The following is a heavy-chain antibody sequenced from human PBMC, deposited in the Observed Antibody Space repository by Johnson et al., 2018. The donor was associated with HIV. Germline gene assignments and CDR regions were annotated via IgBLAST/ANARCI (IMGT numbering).Heavy chain of an antibody. CDR2: ISGSGGSP. V-gene: IGHV3-23*04. Sequence: VRLVESGGGLVQPGGSLRLSCAASGFTFSSYAMSWVRQAPGKGLEWVSAISGSGGSPYSADSVKGGITISRDNSKKTLHLQMSSLRGDDTAIYYCAKVIALAGRPDAFDVWGRGTVVTVSS. CDR1: GFTFSSYA. J-gene: IGHJ3*01. CDR3: AKVIALAGRPDAFDV. D-gene: IGHD6-19*01.